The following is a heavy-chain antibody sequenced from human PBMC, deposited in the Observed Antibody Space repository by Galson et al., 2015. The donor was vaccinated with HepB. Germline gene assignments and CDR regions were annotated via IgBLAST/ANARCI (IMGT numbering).Heavy chain of an antibody. D-gene: IGHD3-10*01. CDR1: SGSISPYY. Sequence: SETLSLTCTVSSGSISPYYWNWIRQPPGKGLEWIGYIHYTGITNYNPSLKSRVTISVDTSKSQFSLKLTSVTAADTAMYYCARGKVIISRRYLDLWGRGTLVTVSS. J-gene: IGHJ2*01. CDR2: IHYTGIT. CDR3: ARGKVIISRRYLDL. V-gene: IGHV4-59*01.